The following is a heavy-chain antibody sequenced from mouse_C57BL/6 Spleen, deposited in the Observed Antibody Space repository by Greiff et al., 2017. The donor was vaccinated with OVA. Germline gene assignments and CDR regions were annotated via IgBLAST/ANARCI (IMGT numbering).Heavy chain of an antibody. CDR3: ARFDGPWYFEV. J-gene: IGHJ1*03. Sequence: QVQLQQPGAELVMPGASVKLSCKASGYTFTSYWMHWVKQRPGQGLEWIGEIDPSDSYTNYNQKFKGKSTLTVDKSSSTAYMQLSSLTSEDSAVYYCARFDGPWYFEVWGTGTTVTVSS. D-gene: IGHD2-3*01. CDR2: IDPSDSYT. CDR1: GYTFTSYW. V-gene: IGHV1-69*01.